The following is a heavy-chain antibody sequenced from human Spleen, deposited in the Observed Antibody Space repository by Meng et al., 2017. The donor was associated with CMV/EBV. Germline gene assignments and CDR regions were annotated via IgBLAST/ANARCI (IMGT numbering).Heavy chain of an antibody. CDR1: TIISYY. Sequence: TIISYYMNWVLQATGQGRVWMGWMNPTSGSTPQSRKFQGRVTITRNTSISTAYKELSSLRSEDTAVDYCAGGPYWNNGVCYSSWFDPWGQGTLVTVSS. V-gene: IGHV1-8*01. CDR3: AGGPYWNNGVCYSSWFDP. CDR2: MNPTSGST. J-gene: IGHJ5*02. D-gene: IGHD2-8*01.